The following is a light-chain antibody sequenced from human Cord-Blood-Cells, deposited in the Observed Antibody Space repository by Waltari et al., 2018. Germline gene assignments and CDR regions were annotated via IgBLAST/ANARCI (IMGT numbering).Light chain of an antibody. Sequence: DIQMTQLPSTLSASVGDRVTITCRGSKSISSCLAWYQQKPGKAPKLLIYNASSLESGVPSRFSGSGSGTEFTLTISSLQPDDFATYYCQQYNSYPYTFGQGTKLEIK. CDR3: QQYNSYPYT. CDR2: NAS. V-gene: IGKV1-5*03. CDR1: KSISSC. J-gene: IGKJ2*01.